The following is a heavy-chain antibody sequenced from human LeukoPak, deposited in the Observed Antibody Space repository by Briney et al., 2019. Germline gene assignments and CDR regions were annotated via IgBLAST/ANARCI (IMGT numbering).Heavy chain of an antibody. CDR3: ATLQEVAVAPVVDY. V-gene: IGHV1-69*01. J-gene: IGHJ4*02. CDR1: GGTFSSYA. Sequence: SVKVSCKAPGGTFSSYAISWVRQAPGQGLEWMGGIIPIFGTANYAQKFQGRVTITADESTSTAYMELSSLRSEDTAVYYCATLQEVAVAPVVDYWGQGTLVTVSS. CDR2: IIPIFGTA. D-gene: IGHD6-19*01.